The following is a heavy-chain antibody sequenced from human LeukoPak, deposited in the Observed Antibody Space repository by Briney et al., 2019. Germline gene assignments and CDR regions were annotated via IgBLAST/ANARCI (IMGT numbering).Heavy chain of an antibody. CDR1: GFTFSTYS. Sequence: HPGGSLRLSCAASGFTFSTYSMNWVRRAPGRGLEWVSYITSSSSTMFYADSVKGRLTISRDNAENSMYLQMNSLRAEDTAVYYCARRGSYEDYWGQGTLVTVSS. CDR3: ARRGSYEDY. V-gene: IGHV3-48*01. CDR2: ITSSSSTM. J-gene: IGHJ4*02. D-gene: IGHD3-16*01.